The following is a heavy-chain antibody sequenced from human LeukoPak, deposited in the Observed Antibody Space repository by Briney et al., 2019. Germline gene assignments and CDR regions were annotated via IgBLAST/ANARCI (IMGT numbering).Heavy chain of an antibody. J-gene: IGHJ4*02. D-gene: IGHD3-22*01. CDR3: ARVPYYYDSSGYDY. CDR1: GYTFTGYY. CDR2: INPNSGGT. V-gene: IGHV1-2*02. Sequence: ASVKVSCKASGYTFTGYYTHWVRQAPGQGLEWMGWINPNSGGTNYAQKFQGRVTMTRDTSISTAYMELSRLRSDDTAVYYCARVPYYYDSSGYDYWGQGTLVTVSS.